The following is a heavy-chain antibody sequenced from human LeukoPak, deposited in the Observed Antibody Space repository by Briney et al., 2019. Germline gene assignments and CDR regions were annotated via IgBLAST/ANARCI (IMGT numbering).Heavy chain of an antibody. D-gene: IGHD3-10*01. J-gene: IGHJ4*02. CDR2: IYHSGST. Sequence: PSETLSLTCAVSGGSISSSNWWSWVRQPPGKGLEWIGEIYHSGSTNYNPSLKSRVTISVDKSKNQLSLKLSSVTAADTAVYYCARAPYYYGSGSLDYWGQGTLVTVSS. CDR1: GGSISSSNW. CDR3: ARAPYYYGSGSLDY. V-gene: IGHV4-4*02.